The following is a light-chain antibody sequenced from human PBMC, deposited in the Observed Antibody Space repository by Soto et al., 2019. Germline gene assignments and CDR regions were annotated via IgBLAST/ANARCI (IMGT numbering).Light chain of an antibody. Sequence: QSALTQPASVSGSLGQSITISCTGTSGDVGGYNYVSWYQQHPGKAPKLMIYEVSNRPSGVSNRFSGSKSGNTASLTISGLQAEDEADYYCSSYKSSSTSYVFGTGTKVTVL. CDR2: EVS. CDR1: SGDVGGYNY. V-gene: IGLV2-14*01. CDR3: SSYKSSSTSYV. J-gene: IGLJ1*01.